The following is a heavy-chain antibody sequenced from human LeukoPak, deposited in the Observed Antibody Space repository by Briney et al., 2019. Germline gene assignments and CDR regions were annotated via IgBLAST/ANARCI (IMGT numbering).Heavy chain of an antibody. CDR1: VYSINRGYY. J-gene: IGHJ6*03. D-gene: IGHD6-13*01. CDR3: ASTRTGYSSSWDYYYYYMDV. V-gene: IGHV4-38-2*02. Sequence: SETVSLICTVSVYSINRGYYWGWIRPPPRKGLEWIGNIYHSGSTYYNPSLKSRVNISVTTSKNQSPLNLRSVTAADTAVYYCASTRTGYSSSWDYYYYYMDVWGKGTTVTVSS. CDR2: IYHSGST.